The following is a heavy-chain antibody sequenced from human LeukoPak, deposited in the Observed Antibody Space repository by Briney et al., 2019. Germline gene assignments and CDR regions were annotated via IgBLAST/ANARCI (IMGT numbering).Heavy chain of an antibody. CDR2: IYTSGST. CDR1: GGSISSYY. J-gene: IGHJ6*03. D-gene: IGHD3-3*01. V-gene: IGHV4-4*09. CDR3: ASCSYDFWSGYPRYYYYMDV. Sequence: SETLSLICTVSGGSISSYYWSWIRQPPGKGLEWIGYIYTSGSTNYNPSLKSRVTISVDTSKNQFSLKLSSVTAADTAVYYCASCSYDFWSGYPRYYYYMDVWGKGTTVTVSS.